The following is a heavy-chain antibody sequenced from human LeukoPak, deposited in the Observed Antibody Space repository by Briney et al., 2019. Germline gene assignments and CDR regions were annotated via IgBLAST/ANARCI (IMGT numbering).Heavy chain of an antibody. J-gene: IGHJ6*03. Sequence: SETLSPTCAVSGYSISSGYYWGWIRQPPGKGLEWIGSIYQSGSTYYNPSLKSRVTISVDTSKKQFSLKLNSVTAADTAVYYCARVYSNYYMDVWGKGTTVTVSS. CDR3: ARVYSNYYMDV. V-gene: IGHV4-38-2*01. CDR1: GYSISSGYY. CDR2: IYQSGST. D-gene: IGHD6-13*01.